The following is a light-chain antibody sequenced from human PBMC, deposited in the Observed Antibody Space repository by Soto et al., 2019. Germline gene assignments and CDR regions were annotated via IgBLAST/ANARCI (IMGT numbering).Light chain of an antibody. V-gene: IGKV1-17*01. CDR2: IAS. Sequence: DIQMTQSPSSLSAYVGDRVTITCRASQGFRNDLDWYQQKPGRAPKLLMYIASTLQTGVPSRFSGSGSGTEFTLTITSLQPEDFATYYCQQVNSYPITFGQGTRLEVK. J-gene: IGKJ5*01. CDR3: QQVNSYPIT. CDR1: QGFRND.